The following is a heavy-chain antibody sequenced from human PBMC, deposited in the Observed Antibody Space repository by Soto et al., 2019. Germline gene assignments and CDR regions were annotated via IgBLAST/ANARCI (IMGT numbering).Heavy chain of an antibody. V-gene: IGHV3-53*01. Sequence: GGSLRLSCAASGFTVSSNYMSWVRQAPGKGLEWVSVIYSGGSTYYADSVKGRFTISRDNSKNTLYLQMNSLRAEDTAVYYCARGITGTTSAFDIWGQGTMVTVSS. CDR2: IYSGGST. J-gene: IGHJ3*02. D-gene: IGHD1-7*01. CDR3: ARGITGTTSAFDI. CDR1: GFTVSSNY.